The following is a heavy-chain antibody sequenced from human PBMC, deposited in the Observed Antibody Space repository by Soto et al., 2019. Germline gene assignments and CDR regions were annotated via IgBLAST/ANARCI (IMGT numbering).Heavy chain of an antibody. D-gene: IGHD5-12*01. CDR3: AKDLAAAGYSGYEPVYYYYGMDV. Sequence: GGSLRLSCAASGFTFSSYGMHWVRQAPGKGLEWVAVISYDGSNKYYADSVKGRFTISRDNSKNTLYLQMNSLRAEDTAVYYCAKDLAAAGYSGYEPVYYYYGMDVWGQGTTVTVSS. J-gene: IGHJ6*02. CDR2: ISYDGSNK. CDR1: GFTFSSYG. V-gene: IGHV3-30*18.